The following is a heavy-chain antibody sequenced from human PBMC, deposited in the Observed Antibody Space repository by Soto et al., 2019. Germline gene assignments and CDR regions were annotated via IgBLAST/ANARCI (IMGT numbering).Heavy chain of an antibody. Sequence: QVQLVQSGAEVKKPGSSVKVSCKTSRDTFNKYAFNWVRQAPGQGLEWMGWIIPIFSSRNYAEKFQGRVTITAVDSTCTAYMELRSLRFEDTAVYYCARGETYLGVWGQGTTVTVSS. D-gene: IGHD3-16*01. CDR3: ARGETYLGV. CDR1: RDTFNKYA. J-gene: IGHJ6*02. V-gene: IGHV1-69*01. CDR2: IIPIFSSR.